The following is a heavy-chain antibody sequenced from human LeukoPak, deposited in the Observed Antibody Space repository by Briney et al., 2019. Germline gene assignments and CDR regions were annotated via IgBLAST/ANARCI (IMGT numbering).Heavy chain of an antibody. J-gene: IGHJ4*02. D-gene: IGHD1-7*01. V-gene: IGHV1-24*01. Sequence: ASVKVSCKVSGYTLTELSMHWVRQAPGKGLERMGGFDPEDGETIYAQKFQGRVTMAEDTSTDTAYMELSSLRSEDTAVYYCATGYNWNSREDYWGQGTLVTVSS. CDR1: GYTLTELS. CDR3: ATGYNWNSREDY. CDR2: FDPEDGET.